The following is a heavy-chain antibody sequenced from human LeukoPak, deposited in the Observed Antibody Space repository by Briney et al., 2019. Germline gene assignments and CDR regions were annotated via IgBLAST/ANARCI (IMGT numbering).Heavy chain of an antibody. V-gene: IGHV4-4*07. Sequence: SETLSLTCIVSGGSISSYYWSWIRQSAGKGLEWIGRIYTTGSTNYNPSPKSRVTMSVDTSKNRFSLNLTSVTAADTAVYYCARDRTYGGNSGFDYWGQGTLVTVSS. CDR3: ARDRTYGGNSGFDY. CDR2: IYTTGST. D-gene: IGHD2-21*01. J-gene: IGHJ4*02. CDR1: GGSISSYY.